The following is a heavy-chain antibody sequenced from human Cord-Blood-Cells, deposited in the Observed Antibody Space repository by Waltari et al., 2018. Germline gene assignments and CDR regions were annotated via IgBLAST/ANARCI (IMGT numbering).Heavy chain of an antibody. CDR3: ARLDEYCSSTSCYTGAFDI. J-gene: IGHJ3*02. CDR2: IYYSGST. CDR1: GGSISSSSYY. Sequence: GLVKPSKTLSLTCAVSGGSISSSSYYWGWIRQPPGKGLEWIGSIYYSGSTYYNPSLKSRVTISVDTSKNQFSLKLSSVTAADTAVYYCARLDEYCSSTSCYTGAFDIWGQGTMVTVSS. D-gene: IGHD2-2*02. V-gene: IGHV4-39*01.